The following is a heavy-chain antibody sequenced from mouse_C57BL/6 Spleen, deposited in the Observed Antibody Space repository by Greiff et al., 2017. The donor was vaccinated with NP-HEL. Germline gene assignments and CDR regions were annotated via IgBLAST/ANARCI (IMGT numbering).Heavy chain of an antibody. V-gene: IGHV1-9*01. CDR3: ARKGDYGNLYYYAMDY. CDR2: ILPGSGST. Sequence: VKLQESGAELMKPGASVKLSCKATGYTFTGYWIEWVKQRPGHGLEWIGEILPGSGSTNYNEKFKGKATFTADTSSNTAYMQLSSLTTEDSAIYYCARKGDYGNLYYYAMDYWGQGTSVTVSS. D-gene: IGHD2-1*01. CDR1: GYTFTGYW. J-gene: IGHJ4*01.